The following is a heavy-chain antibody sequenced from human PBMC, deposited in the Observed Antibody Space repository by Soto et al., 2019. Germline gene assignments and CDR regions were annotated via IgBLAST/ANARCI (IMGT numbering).Heavy chain of an antibody. CDR2: IYWDDDK. V-gene: IGHV2-5*02. J-gene: IGHJ4*02. CDR1: GFSLTTSGVG. CDR3: AHRVLRTVFGLVTTTAIYFDF. Sequence: QITLNESGPTLVKPTQTLTLTCTFSGFSLTTSGVGVGWIRQSPGKAPEWLALIYWDDDKSYSPSLKSRLTTTKDTSKNPVVLTMAYLDPADTATYYCAHRVLRTVFGLVTTTAIYFDFWGQGTPVAVSS. D-gene: IGHD3-3*01.